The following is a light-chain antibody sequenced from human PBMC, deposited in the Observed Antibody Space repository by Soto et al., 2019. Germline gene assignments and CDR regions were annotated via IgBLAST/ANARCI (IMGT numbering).Light chain of an antibody. J-gene: IGKJ1*01. CDR1: QSLGSD. CDR3: QQYNEWPET. CDR2: GAS. Sequence: EIVITHSSVTLSLSAVDTATLSCRASQSLGSDLAWYQQKPGQAPRLLIFGASARPTGIPARISGSGSGTEFTLIISSLQSEDFAVYYCQQYNEWPETFGHGTKVDIK. V-gene: IGKV3-15*01.